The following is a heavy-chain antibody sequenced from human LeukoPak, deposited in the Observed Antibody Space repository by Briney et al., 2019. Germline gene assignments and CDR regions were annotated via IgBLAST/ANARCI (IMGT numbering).Heavy chain of an antibody. J-gene: IGHJ4*02. V-gene: IGHV4-39*07. CDR2: IYYSGST. D-gene: IGHD3-3*01. Sequence: PSETLSLTCTVSGGSLSSSSYYWGWIRQPPGKGLEWIGSIYYSGSTYYNPSLKSRVTISVDTSKNQFSLKLSSVTAADTAVYYCARALFRWADFWSGLNYWGQGTLVTVSS. CDR3: ARALFRWADFWSGLNY. CDR1: GGSLSSSSYY.